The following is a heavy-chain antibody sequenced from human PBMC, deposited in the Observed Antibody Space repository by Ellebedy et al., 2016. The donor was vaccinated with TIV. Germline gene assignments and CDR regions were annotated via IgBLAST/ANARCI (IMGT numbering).Heavy chain of an antibody. CDR3: ARDPYSSGWSAIGYFDL. J-gene: IGHJ4*02. CDR1: GFVFSTYT. Sequence: PGGSLRLSCAASGFVFSTYTMWWVRPTPGTGLEWVAVTSFNGKNKHYADPVKGRFTISRDNSQNTLYLHMHSLRDEDTAVYYCARDPYSSGWSAIGYFDLWGQGALVTVSS. D-gene: IGHD6-19*01. CDR2: TSFNGKNK. V-gene: IGHV3-30*04.